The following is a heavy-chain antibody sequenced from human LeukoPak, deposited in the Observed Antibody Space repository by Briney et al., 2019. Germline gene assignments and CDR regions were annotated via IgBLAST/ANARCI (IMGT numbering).Heavy chain of an antibody. CDR1: GFTFDDYG. CDR3: ARARWYSCDY. D-gene: IGHD5-24*01. Sequence: GGSLRLSCAASGFTFDDYGMSWVRQAPGKGLEWVSGINWKGDSTDYADSVKGRFTVSRDNAKNTLYLQMNSLRAEDTAVYYCARARWYSCDYWGQGTLVTVSS. CDR2: INWKGDST. V-gene: IGHV3-20*04. J-gene: IGHJ4*02.